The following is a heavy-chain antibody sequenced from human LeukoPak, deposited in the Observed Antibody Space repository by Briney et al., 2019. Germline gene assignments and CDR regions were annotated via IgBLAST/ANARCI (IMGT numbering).Heavy chain of an antibody. V-gene: IGHV3-21*01. D-gene: IGHD4-17*01. CDR1: GFTFSRYS. J-gene: IGHJ4*02. Sequence: GGSLRLSCAASGFTFSRYSMNWVRQAPGKGLEWVSSISSSSSYIYYADSVKGRFAISKDNAKNSLYLQMNSLRAEDTAVYYCARSMTTVTTFDYWGQGTLVTVSS. CDR3: ARSMTTVTTFDY. CDR2: ISSSSSYI.